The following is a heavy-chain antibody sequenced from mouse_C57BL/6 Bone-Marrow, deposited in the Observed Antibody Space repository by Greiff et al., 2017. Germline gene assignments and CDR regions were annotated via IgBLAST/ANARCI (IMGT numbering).Heavy chain of an antibody. J-gene: IGHJ2*01. CDR1: GYTFTSYW. CDR2: IHPNSGST. CDR3: ARRNWYYFDY. D-gene: IGHD4-1*01. V-gene: IGHV1-64*01. Sequence: QVQLQQPGAELVKPGASVKLSCKASGYTFTSYWMHWVKQRPGQGLEWIGMIHPNSGSTNYNEKFKSKATLTVVKSSSTAYMQLSSLTSEDSAVDYCARRNWYYFDYWCQDTTLTVSA.